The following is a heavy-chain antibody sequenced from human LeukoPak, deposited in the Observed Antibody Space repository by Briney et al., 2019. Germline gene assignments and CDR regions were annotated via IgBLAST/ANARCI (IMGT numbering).Heavy chain of an antibody. D-gene: IGHD5-12*01. CDR3: ARDGYSGNDGL. J-gene: IGHJ4*02. V-gene: IGHV4-39*07. Sequence: SETLSLTCTVSGGSISSSNYYWGWIRQPPGKGLEWIGSIYYSGSTNPNPSLKSRVTISVDTSKNQFSLKLSSVTAADTAVYYCARDGYSGNDGLWGQGTLVTVSS. CDR1: GGSISSSNYY. CDR2: IYYSGST.